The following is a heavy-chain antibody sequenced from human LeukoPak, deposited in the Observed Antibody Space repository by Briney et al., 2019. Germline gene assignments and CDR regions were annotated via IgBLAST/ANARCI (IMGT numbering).Heavy chain of an antibody. D-gene: IGHD6-13*01. CDR3: ARGRPGLASAGTYDF. CDR1: GYTFTSSD. V-gene: IGHV1-8*01. Sequence: ASVKVSCKASGYTFTSSDINWVRQAPGQGLEWMGWMNPNSGKTGSARKFQGRVAMTKNISISTAYIEVSSLGYEDTATYYCARGRPGLASAGTYDFWGQGTLITVSS. CDR2: MNPNSGKT. J-gene: IGHJ4*02.